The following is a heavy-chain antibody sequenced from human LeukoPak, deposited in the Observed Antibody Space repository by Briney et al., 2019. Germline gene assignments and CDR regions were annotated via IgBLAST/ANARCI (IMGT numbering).Heavy chain of an antibody. D-gene: IGHD2-15*01. J-gene: IGHJ4*02. V-gene: IGHV3-23*01. CDR3: AKTFSPYCSGGSCYVY. CDR2: ISGSGGST. CDR1: GFTFSSYA. Sequence: GGSLRLSCAASGFTFSSYAMSWVRQAPGKGLEWVSAISGSGGSTYYADSVKGRFTISRDNSKNTLYLQMNSLRAEDTAVYYCAKTFSPYCSGGSCYVYWGQGTLVTVSS.